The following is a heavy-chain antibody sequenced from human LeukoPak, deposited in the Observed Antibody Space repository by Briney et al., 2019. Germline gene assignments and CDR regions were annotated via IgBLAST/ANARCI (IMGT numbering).Heavy chain of an antibody. CDR2: ISGGST. J-gene: IGHJ4*02. CDR1: GFNFSRNA. D-gene: IGHD4-17*01. Sequence: GGSLRLSCAASGFNFSRNAITWVRQAPGKGLKWVSAISGGSTFYADSVKGRFTISRDNSKNTVYLQMNSLKVEDTAVYYCARGKIGYYYGDYDGYWGQGTLVTVSS. CDR3: ARGKIGYYYGDYDGY. V-gene: IGHV3-23*01.